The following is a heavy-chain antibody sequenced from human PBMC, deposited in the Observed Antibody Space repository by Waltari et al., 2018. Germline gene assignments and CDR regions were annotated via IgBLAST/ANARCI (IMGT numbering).Heavy chain of an antibody. D-gene: IGHD3-16*02. Sequence: QVQLQESGPGLVKPSETLSLTCPVSGGSISSYYWSWIRQPPGKGLEWIGYIYYSGSTNYNPSLKSRVTISVDTSKNQFSLKLSSVTAADTAVYYCARSQSRYNWFDPWGQGTLVTVSS. CDR3: ARSQSRYNWFDP. CDR2: IYYSGST. J-gene: IGHJ5*02. CDR1: GGSISSYY. V-gene: IGHV4-59*01.